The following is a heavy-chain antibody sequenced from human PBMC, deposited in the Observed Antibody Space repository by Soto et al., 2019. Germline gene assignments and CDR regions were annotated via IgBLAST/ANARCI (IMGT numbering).Heavy chain of an antibody. CDR3: ARDDTRFRFLVYYDRLDI. D-gene: IGHD1-26*01. CDR2: IKTDGSET. V-gene: IGHV3-7*03. J-gene: IGHJ3*02. Sequence: EVQLVESGGGLVQPGGSLRLSCAASGFIFSDYWMTWVRQAPGKGLEWVANIKTDGSETNYVDSVKGRFTLSRDNAQRSLYLQMNNLRGEDTAVYFWARDDTRFRFLVYYDRLDIWGQGTMVTVSS. CDR1: GFIFSDYW.